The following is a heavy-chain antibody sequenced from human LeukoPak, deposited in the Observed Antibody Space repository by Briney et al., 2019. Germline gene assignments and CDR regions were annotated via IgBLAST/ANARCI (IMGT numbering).Heavy chain of an antibody. CDR2: IDVGNGNT. J-gene: IGHJ3*02. Sequence: SVKVSCKASGFTFTSSAVQWVRQARGQRLEWIGWIDVGNGNTNYAQKFQERVTITRDMSTSTAYMELSSLRSEDTALYYCAAKDSSGFIDAFDMWGQGTMVTVSS. V-gene: IGHV1-58*01. D-gene: IGHD3-22*01. CDR1: GFTFTSSA. CDR3: AAKDSSGFIDAFDM.